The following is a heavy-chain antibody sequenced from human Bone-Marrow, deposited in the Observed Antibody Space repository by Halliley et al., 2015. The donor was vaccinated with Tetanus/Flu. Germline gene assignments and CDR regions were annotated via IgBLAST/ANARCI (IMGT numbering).Heavy chain of an antibody. Sequence: INPNSGGTKYAQKFQGRVTMTRDTSIRTVYMELGRLRPDDTAVYYCVRGPSIQNYDFWSGYYNWGQGTLVTVSS. CDR2: INPNSGGT. V-gene: IGHV1-2*02. D-gene: IGHD3-3*01. CDR3: VRGPSIQNYDFWSGYYN. J-gene: IGHJ4*02.